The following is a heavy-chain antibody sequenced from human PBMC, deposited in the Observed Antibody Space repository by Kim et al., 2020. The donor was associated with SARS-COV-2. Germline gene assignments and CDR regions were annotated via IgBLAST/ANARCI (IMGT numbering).Heavy chain of an antibody. D-gene: IGHD1-26*01. CDR3: ANVVGASQGDY. V-gene: IGHV3-23*01. Sequence: GGSLRLSCSVSGFTFSSYAMSWVRQAPGKGLEWVSAIDSSGRVNYADSVKGRFTISRDNSKNTLYLQMNSLRVEDTAIYYCANVVGASQGDYWGQGTLVT. CDR1: GFTFSSYA. CDR2: IDSSGRV. J-gene: IGHJ4*02.